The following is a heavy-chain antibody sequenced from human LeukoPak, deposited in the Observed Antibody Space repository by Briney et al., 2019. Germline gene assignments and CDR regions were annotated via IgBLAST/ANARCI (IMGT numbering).Heavy chain of an antibody. CDR1: GFTFSSYE. D-gene: IGHD3-3*01. CDR3: ARFWSGYSTLDY. Sequence: GGSLRLSCAASGFTFSSYEMNWVRQAPGKGLEWVSYISSSGSTIYYADSVKGRFTISRDNAKNSLYLQINSLRAEDTAVYYCARFWSGYSTLDYWGQGTLVTVSS. V-gene: IGHV3-48*03. J-gene: IGHJ4*02. CDR2: ISSSGSTI.